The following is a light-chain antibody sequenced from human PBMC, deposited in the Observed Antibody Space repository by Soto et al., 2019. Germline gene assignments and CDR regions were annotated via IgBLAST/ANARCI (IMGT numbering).Light chain of an antibody. CDR3: QHYETSPPSYT. CDR2: GAS. V-gene: IGKV3-20*01. J-gene: IGKJ2*01. CDR1: QSLTSNY. Sequence: EIVLMQSPGTLSLSPGERATLSCRASQSLTSNYLAWYQQKPGQAPRLLIFGASSRATGIPDRFSGSGSGSDFTLTISRLEPEDFAVYYCQHYETSPPSYTFGQGTKLEIK.